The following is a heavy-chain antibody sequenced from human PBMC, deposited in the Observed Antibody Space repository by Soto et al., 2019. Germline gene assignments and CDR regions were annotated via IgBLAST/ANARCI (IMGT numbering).Heavy chain of an antibody. V-gene: IGHV4-4*07. J-gene: IGHJ4*02. Sequence: SETLSLTCTVSGGSISSYYWGWIRQPAGKGLEWIGRIYSSGSTSYNPSLKSRVTMSVDTSKNQISLKLSSVTAADTAVYYCVRVDAGMGVDYWGQGTLVTVSS. CDR3: VRVDAGMGVDY. D-gene: IGHD5-18*01. CDR1: GGSISSYY. CDR2: IYSSGST.